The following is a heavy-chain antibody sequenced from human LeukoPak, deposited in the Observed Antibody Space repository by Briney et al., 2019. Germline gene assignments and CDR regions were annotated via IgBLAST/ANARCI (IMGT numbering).Heavy chain of an antibody. CDR2: INTKTGNP. V-gene: IGHV7-4-1*02. Sequence: PSMNVSCKASGYTFTSYAMNWVRHAAGQGLEWMGWINTKTGNPTYAQCFTGRFVFSMDTSVSTAYLQISSLKAEDTAVYYCARGGIAGAGRLAYWGEGTLVTVSS. CDR3: ARGGIAGAGRLAY. J-gene: IGHJ4*02. CDR1: GYTFTSYA. D-gene: IGHD6-19*01.